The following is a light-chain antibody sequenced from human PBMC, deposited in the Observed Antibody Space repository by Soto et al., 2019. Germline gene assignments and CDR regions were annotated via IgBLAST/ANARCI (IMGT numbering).Light chain of an antibody. CDR2: EVS. CDR3: CSYACSSAQV. Sequence: QSALTQAASVSGSPGQSITISCTGTSSDVGSYNFVSWYQQHPGKAPKVMIYEVSKRPSGVSDRFSGSKSGNTASLTISGLQAEDEADYYCCSYACSSAQVFGGGTKLTVL. J-gene: IGLJ3*02. CDR1: SSDVGSYNF. V-gene: IGLV2-23*02.